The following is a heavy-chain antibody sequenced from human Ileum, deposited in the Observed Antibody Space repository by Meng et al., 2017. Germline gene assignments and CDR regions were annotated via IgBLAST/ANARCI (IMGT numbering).Heavy chain of an antibody. CDR3: ARGHGYCTGGSCYFDY. V-gene: IGHV7-4-1*02. CDR2: INTDTRNP. CDR1: GYSFTTYA. Sequence: ASVKVSCKASGYSFTTYAMNWVRQAPGQGLEWMGWINTDTRNPKYAQDFTGRFVFSLDTSVSTAYLQISSLKAEDTAIYYCARGHGYCTGGSCYFDYWGQGNLVTVSS. D-gene: IGHD2-8*02. J-gene: IGHJ4*02.